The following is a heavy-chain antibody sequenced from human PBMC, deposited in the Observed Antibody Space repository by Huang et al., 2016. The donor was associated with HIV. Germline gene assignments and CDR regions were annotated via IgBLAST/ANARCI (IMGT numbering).Heavy chain of an antibody. CDR1: GYTFSGFF. J-gene: IGHJ4*02. V-gene: IGHV1-2*02. CDR3: ATDGGGGCDGGSCYPY. CDR2: THPENGLT. Sequence: QVQLVQSGAEVKKAGASVKLSCKTSGYTFSGFFIHWVRQAPGQGLEWMGWTHPENGLTLYAEKFLGRGAMNTDPSIRTAYMELTGLESDDAATYFCATDGGGGCDGGSCYPYWGQGTPVGVSS. D-gene: IGHD2-21*01.